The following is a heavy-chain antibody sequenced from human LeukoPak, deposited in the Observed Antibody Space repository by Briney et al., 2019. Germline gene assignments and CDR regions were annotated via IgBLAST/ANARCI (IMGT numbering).Heavy chain of an antibody. CDR2: ISATGGTT. V-gene: IGHV3-23*01. J-gene: IGHJ4*02. CDR1: GFTFSSYG. CDR3: TDHRLDY. Sequence: GGSWSLPCEASGFTFSSYGLSWFRQAPGKGLEWVSAISATGGTTYYADSVKGRFTISRDNSKNTLYLQMNSLKTEDTAVYYCTDHRLDYWGQGTLVTVSS.